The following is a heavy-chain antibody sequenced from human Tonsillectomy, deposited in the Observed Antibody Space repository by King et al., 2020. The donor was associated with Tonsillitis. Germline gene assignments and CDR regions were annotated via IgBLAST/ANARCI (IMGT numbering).Heavy chain of an antibody. J-gene: IGHJ4*02. D-gene: IGHD6-6*01. CDR3: ARDPGIAARPGVVVRGIDY. V-gene: IGHV1-8*01. CDR1: GYTFTSYD. CDR2: MNPNSGNT. Sequence: VQLVESGAEVKKPGASVKVSCKASGYTFTSYDINWVRQATGQGLEWMGWMNPNSGNTGYAQKFQGRVTMTRKTSISTAYMELSSLRSEDTAVYYCARDPGIAARPGVVVRGIDYWGQGTLVTVSS.